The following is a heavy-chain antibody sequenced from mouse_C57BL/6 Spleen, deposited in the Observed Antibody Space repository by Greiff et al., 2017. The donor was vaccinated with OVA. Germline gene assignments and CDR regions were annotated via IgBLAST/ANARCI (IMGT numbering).Heavy chain of an antibody. V-gene: IGHV1-15*01. D-gene: IGHD1-1*01. CDR3: TPYYGFAD. CDR2: IDPETGGT. Sequence: VQLQQSGAELVRPGASVTLSCKASGYTFTDYEMHWVKQTPVHGLEWIGAIDPETGGTAYNQKFKGKAILTADKSSSTAYMELRSLTSEDSAVYYCTPYYGFADWGQGTLVTVSA. CDR1: GYTFTDYE. J-gene: IGHJ3*01.